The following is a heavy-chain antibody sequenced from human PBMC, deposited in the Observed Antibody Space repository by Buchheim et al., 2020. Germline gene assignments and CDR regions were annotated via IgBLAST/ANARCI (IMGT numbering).Heavy chain of an antibody. Sequence: QVQLQESGPGLVKPSETLSLTCTVSGGSVSSGSYYWSWIRQPPGKGLEWIGYIYYSGSTNYNPSLKSRVTISVDTSKNQFPLKLSPVTAADTAVYYCARAVKKYYYYGMDVWGQGTT. J-gene: IGHJ6*02. V-gene: IGHV4-61*01. CDR1: GGSVSSGSYY. D-gene: IGHD4-23*01. CDR2: IYYSGST. CDR3: ARAVKKYYYYGMDV.